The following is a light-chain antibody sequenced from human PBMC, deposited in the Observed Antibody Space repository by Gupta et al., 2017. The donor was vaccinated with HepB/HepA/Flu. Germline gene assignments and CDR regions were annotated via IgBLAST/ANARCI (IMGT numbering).Light chain of an antibody. J-gene: IGKJ5*01. CDR1: QSIDRIS. CDR3: QQYGDSFA. Sequence: ENVLTQSPGTLSLSPGERATLSCRASQSIDRISLAWYQQKPGQAPRLLIHDTSTRATGIPDRFSGRGYGTDFTLTIGGREDEDCAFYYCQQYGDSFAFGQGTRLEIK. V-gene: IGKV3-20*01. CDR2: DTS.